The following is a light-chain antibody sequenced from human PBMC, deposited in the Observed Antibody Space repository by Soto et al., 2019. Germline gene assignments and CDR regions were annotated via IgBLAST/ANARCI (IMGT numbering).Light chain of an antibody. V-gene: IGKV1-5*01. CDR2: DAS. CDR3: QQYNRYWT. CDR1: QSLNTR. Sequence: DIQLTQSPSTLSASVGDRVTLTCRASQSLNTRLAWYQQRPGKAPKLLIYDASTLESGVPSRFSGGGSGTEFTLTINNLQPDDLATYYCQQYNRYWTFGQGTKVEIK. J-gene: IGKJ1*01.